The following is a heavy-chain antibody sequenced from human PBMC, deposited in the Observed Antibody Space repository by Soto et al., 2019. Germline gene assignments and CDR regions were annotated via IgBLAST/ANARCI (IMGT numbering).Heavy chain of an antibody. Sequence: PSETLSLTCTVSGGSISGYYWSWIRQPPGKRLEWIGYIYYTGSTNYNPSLRSRVTISIDTSKNQFSLKLSSVTAADTAVYYCAIYPYDYNRDRYAPWSQGTLVIVSS. J-gene: IGHJ5*02. CDR1: GGSISGYY. CDR2: IYYTGST. CDR3: AIYPYDYNRDRYAP. V-gene: IGHV4-59*12. D-gene: IGHD5-12*01.